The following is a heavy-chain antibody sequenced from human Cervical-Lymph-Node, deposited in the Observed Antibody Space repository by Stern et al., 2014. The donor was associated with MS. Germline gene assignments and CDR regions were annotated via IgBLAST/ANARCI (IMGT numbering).Heavy chain of an antibody. CDR3: ARERKVERSSRLLVSFDV. CDR2: INSSGGT. V-gene: IGHV4-34*01. D-gene: IGHD1-1*01. J-gene: IGHJ3*01. CDR1: GASFSDNY. Sequence: QVQLQQWGAGLLRPSETLSLTCAVQGASFSDNYWSWIRPTPGKGLECIGAINSSGGTHYNPSLMSRATLSVDPSRNQFSLKLSSLTAADTAMYYCARERKVERSSRLLVSFDVWGQGTLVTVSS.